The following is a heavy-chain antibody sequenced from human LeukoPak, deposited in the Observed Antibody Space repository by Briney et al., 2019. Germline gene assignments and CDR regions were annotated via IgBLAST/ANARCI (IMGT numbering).Heavy chain of an antibody. CDR3: ARDIPPIFGVAI. D-gene: IGHD3-3*01. V-gene: IGHV4-59*01. J-gene: IGHJ4*02. CDR2: IYYSGST. CDR1: GGSISSYY. Sequence: PSETLSLTCTVSGGSISSYYWSWIRQPPGKGLEWIGYIYYSGSTNYNPSLKSRVTISVDTSKNQFSLKLSSVTAADTAVYYCARDIPPIFGVAIWGQGTLVTVSS.